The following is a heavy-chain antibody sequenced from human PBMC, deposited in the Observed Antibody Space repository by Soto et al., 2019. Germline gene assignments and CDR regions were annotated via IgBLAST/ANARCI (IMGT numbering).Heavy chain of an antibody. V-gene: IGHV1-2*04. CDR3: ARGYYDILTGYFNFRRYYYYRMHV. Sequence: ASVKVACKASGYTFAGDYMYWVRQSPGQELEWMGWINPNSGGTNYAQKFQGWVTMTRDTSISTAYMELSRLRSDDTAVYYCARGYYDILTGYFNFRRYYYYRMHVWCPTTTASVSS. D-gene: IGHD3-9*01. CDR1: GYTFAGDY. J-gene: IGHJ6*02. CDR2: INPNSGGT.